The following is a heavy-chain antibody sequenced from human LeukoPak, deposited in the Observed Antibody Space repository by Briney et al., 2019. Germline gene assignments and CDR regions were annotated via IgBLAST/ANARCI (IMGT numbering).Heavy chain of an antibody. CDR2: ISAYNGNT. J-gene: IGHJ4*02. CDR3: ARARWEQWPGVLGY. CDR1: GYTFTSYG. Sequence: ASVKVSCKASGYTFTSYGISWVRQAPGQGLEWMGWISAYNGNTNYAQKLQGRVTMTTDTSTSTAYMELRSLRSDDTAVYYCARARWEQWPGVLGYWGQGTLVTVSS. V-gene: IGHV1-18*01. D-gene: IGHD6-19*01.